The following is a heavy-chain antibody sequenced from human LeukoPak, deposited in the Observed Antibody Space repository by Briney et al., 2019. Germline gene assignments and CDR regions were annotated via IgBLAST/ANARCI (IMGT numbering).Heavy chain of an antibody. V-gene: IGHV1-8*01. CDR2: MNPNSGNT. J-gene: IGHJ4*02. CDR1: GYTFTSYD. D-gene: IGHD2-2*02. CDR3: ARGPVYCSSTSCYTGFDY. Sequence: GASAKVSCKASGYTFTSYDINWVRQATGQGLEWMGWMNPNSGNTGYAQKFQGRVTMTRNTSISTAYMELSSLRSEDTAVYYCARGPVYCSSTSCYTGFDYWGQGTLVTVSS.